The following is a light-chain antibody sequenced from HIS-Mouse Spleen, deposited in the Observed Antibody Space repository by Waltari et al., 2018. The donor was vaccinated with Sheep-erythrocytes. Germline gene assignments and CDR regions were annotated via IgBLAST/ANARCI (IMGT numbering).Light chain of an antibody. J-gene: IGKJ2*02. CDR2: SGS. V-gene: IGKV1-17*03. CDR3: LPHDSYPCP. Sequence: DNQMTQSPSAMSASVGDRVTITCQASQGISNYLAWFQLNQGQVAKRLIYSGSSLHSGVPSRFSGSGSETEFTLTISSLEPEYFATYDCLPHDSYPCPFGQGTKLEI. CDR1: QGISNY.